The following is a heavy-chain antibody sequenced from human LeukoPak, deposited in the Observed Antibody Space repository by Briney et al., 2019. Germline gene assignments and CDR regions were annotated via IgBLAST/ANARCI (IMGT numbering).Heavy chain of an antibody. V-gene: IGHV3-21*01. D-gene: IGHD3-16*01. CDR3: ARDYEPYYYYYMDV. CDR2: ISSSSSYI. J-gene: IGHJ6*03. CDR1: GFSVSNNY. Sequence: GGSLRLSCAASGFSVSNNYVSWVRQAPGKGLEWVSSISSSSSYIYYADSVKGRFTISRDNAKNSLYLQMNSLRAEDTAVYYCARDYEPYYYYYMDVWGKGTTVTVSS.